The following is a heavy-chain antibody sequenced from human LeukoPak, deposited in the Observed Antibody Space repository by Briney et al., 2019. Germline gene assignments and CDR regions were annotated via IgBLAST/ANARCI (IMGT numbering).Heavy chain of an antibody. V-gene: IGHV4-31*03. CDR3: ARVKLVGPTSIMSDWFDP. D-gene: IGHD2-21*02. Sequence: SETLSLTCTVSGVSISSGFYYWAWIRQHPGKGLEWIGYIYRYGTTYYNPSLKSRVSISIDTSKNHFSLKLTSVTAADTAVYYCARVKLVGPTSIMSDWFDPWGQGTLVTVSS. CDR2: IYRYGTT. CDR1: GVSISSGFYY. J-gene: IGHJ5*02.